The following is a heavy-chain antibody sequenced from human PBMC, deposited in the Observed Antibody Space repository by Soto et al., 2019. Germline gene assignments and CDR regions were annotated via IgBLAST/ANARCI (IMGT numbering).Heavy chain of an antibody. V-gene: IGHV1-2*02. CDR3: ARMSSTSLNERISDP. J-gene: IGHJ5*02. Sequence: ASVKVSCKASRYTFTSYDIFWVRQSPGQGLEWMGWIKTDSGDTHYAQNFQGRVTMTRDTSISTAYMELNNLLSDDTAVYYCARMSSTSLNERISDPWGQGTLVTVFS. CDR2: IKTDSGDT. D-gene: IGHD2-2*01. CDR1: RYTFTSYD.